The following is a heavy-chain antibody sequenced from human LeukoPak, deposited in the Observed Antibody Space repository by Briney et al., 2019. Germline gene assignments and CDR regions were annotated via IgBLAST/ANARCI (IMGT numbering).Heavy chain of an antibody. CDR1: GFTFSDYA. D-gene: IGHD3-22*01. Sequence: GGSLRLSCAASGFTFSDYAMIWVRQAPGKGLEWVSAISGSGRNTYYADSVKGRFISSRDNSKNTLYLQMNSLRAEDTAVYYCARDPAPYTMSHAFDIWGQGTMVTVSS. CDR2: ISGSGRNT. V-gene: IGHV3-23*01. J-gene: IGHJ3*02. CDR3: ARDPAPYTMSHAFDI.